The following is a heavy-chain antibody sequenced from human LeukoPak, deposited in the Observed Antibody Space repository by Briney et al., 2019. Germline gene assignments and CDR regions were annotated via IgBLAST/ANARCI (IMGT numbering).Heavy chain of an antibody. CDR2: INAGDGDT. Sequence: GASVRVSCKTSGTTSTSYTIHWVRQAPGQRLEWMDWINAGDGDTKYSQIFQGRVSFTRDTSASIAYMDLSSLRSEDTAIYFCARQGLGHKYFFDYWGQGSLVTVSS. D-gene: IGHD6-25*01. V-gene: IGHV1-3*01. CDR3: ARQGLGHKYFFDY. J-gene: IGHJ4*02. CDR1: GTTSTSYT.